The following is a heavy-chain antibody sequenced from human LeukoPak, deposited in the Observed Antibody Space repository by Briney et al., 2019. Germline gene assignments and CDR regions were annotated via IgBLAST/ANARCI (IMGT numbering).Heavy chain of an antibody. D-gene: IGHD6-19*01. CDR1: GFTFSGSA. CDR3: TRQTDAVADTDFDY. Sequence: GGSLRLSCAASGFTFSGSAMHWVRQASGKGLEWVGRIRSKANSYATAYAASVKGRFTISRDDSKNTAYLQMNSLKTEDTAVYYCTRQTDAVADTDFDYWGQGTLVTVSS. CDR2: IRSKANSYAT. J-gene: IGHJ4*02. V-gene: IGHV3-73*01.